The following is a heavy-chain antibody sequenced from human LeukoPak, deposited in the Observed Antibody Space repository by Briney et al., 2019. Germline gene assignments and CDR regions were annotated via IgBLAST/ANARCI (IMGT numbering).Heavy chain of an antibody. V-gene: IGHV4-61*01. CDR2: IYYSGST. J-gene: IGHJ4*02. Sequence: PSETLSLTCTVSGGSISSSSYYWGWIRQPPGKGLEWIGYIYYSGSTNYNPSLKSRVTISVDTSKNQFSLKLSSVTAADTAVYYCARDQGNTYFDYWGQGTLVTVSS. CDR3: ARDQGNTYFDY. CDR1: GGSISSSSYY.